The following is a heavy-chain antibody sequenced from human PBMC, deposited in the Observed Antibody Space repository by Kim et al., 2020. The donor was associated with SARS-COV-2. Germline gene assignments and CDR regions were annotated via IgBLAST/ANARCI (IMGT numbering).Heavy chain of an antibody. CDR2: ISYSGSN. V-gene: IGHV4-59*08. CDR1: GGSISSYY. Sequence: SETLSLTCTVSGGSISSYYWSWIRQAPGKGPEWIGHISYSGSNNNNPSLKSRVTISVDTSKNLFSLKLSSLTAADTAVYYCAKSNFWSGYSSLNWFDPWGQGTLVTVSS. J-gene: IGHJ5*02. CDR3: AKSNFWSGYSSLNWFDP. D-gene: IGHD3-3*01.